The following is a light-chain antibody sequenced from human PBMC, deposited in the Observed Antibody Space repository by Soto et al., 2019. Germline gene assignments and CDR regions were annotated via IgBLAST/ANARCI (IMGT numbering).Light chain of an antibody. CDR2: EVS. CDR3: TSYTSSITYV. CDR1: SSDVGGYNY. J-gene: IGLJ1*01. V-gene: IGLV2-14*01. Sequence: QSALTQPASVSGSPGQSITISCTGTSSDVGGYNYVSWYQQHPSKAPKLMIYEVSNRPSGVSNRFSGSKSGNTASLTISGLQAEDEADYYCTSYTSSITYVFGTGTKLTVL.